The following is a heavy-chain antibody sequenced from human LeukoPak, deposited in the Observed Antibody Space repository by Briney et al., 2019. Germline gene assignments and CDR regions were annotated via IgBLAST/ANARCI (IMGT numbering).Heavy chain of an antibody. J-gene: IGHJ5*02. V-gene: IGHV6-1*01. Sequence: SQTLSLTCXISXDSVSSNSAAWNWIRQSPSRGLEWLGRTYYRSKWYNDYAVSVKSRITISPDTSKNQFSLQLNSVTPEDTAVYYCARAPYSSSWPNWFDPWGQGTLVTVSS. CDR1: XDSVSSNSAA. D-gene: IGHD6-13*01. CDR3: ARAPYSSSWPNWFDP. CDR2: TYYRSKWYN.